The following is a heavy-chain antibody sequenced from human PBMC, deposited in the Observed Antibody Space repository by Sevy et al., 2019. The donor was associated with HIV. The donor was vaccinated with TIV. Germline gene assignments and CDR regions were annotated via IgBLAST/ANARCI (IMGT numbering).Heavy chain of an antibody. Sequence: GGSLRLSCAASGFTFSSYGMHWVRHAPGKGLEWVAVISYDGSNKYYADSVKGRFTISRDNSKNTLYLQMNSLRAEDTAVYYCAKGRDYDCYGMDVWGQGTTVTVSS. J-gene: IGHJ6*02. D-gene: IGHD3-3*01. CDR2: ISYDGSNK. CDR1: GFTFSSYG. CDR3: AKGRDYDCYGMDV. V-gene: IGHV3-30*18.